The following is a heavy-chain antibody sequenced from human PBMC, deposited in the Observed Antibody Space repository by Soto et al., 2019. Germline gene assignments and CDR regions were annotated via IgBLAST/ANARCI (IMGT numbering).Heavy chain of an antibody. Sequence: GSLRLSCAASGFTFSSYAMSWVRQAPGKGLEWVSAISGSGGSTYYADSVKGRFTISRDNSKNTLYLQMNSLRAKDTAVYYCAKGGYCSGGSCYLYYYYYYYMDVWGKGTTVTVSS. CDR1: GFTFSSYA. D-gene: IGHD2-15*01. J-gene: IGHJ6*03. V-gene: IGHV3-23*01. CDR3: AKGGYCSGGSCYLYYYYYYYMDV. CDR2: ISGSGGST.